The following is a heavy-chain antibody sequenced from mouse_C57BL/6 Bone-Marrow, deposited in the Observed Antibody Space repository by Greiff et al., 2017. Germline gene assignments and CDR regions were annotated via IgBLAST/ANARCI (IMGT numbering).Heavy chain of an antibody. CDR2: INPYNGGT. CDR3: ARWWLLLMDY. J-gene: IGHJ4*01. Sequence: EVQLQQSGPVLVKPGASVKMSCKASGYTFTDYYMNWVKQSHGKSLEWIGVINPYNGGTSYNQKFKGKATLTVDKSSSTAYMELNSLTSEDSAVYYCARWWLLLMDYWGQGTSVTVSS. CDR1: GYTFTDYY. D-gene: IGHD2-3*01. V-gene: IGHV1-19*01.